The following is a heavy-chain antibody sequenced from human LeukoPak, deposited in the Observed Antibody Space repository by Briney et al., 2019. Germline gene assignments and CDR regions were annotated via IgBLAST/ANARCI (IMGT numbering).Heavy chain of an antibody. V-gene: IGHV3-48*02. CDR2: ISSSSSTI. D-gene: IGHD3-22*01. Sequence: GGSLRLSCAASGFTFSSYSMNWVRQAPGKGLEWVSYISSSSSTIYYADSVRGRFTISRDNAKNSLYLQMNSLRDEDTAVYYCARVRSSGYPYFDYWGQGTLVTVSS. J-gene: IGHJ4*02. CDR3: ARVRSSGYPYFDY. CDR1: GFTFSSYS.